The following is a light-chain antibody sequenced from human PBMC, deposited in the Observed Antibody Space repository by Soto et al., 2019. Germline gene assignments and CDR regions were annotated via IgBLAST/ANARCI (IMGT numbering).Light chain of an antibody. CDR2: GAS. CDR3: QHYNKWPLT. V-gene: IGKV3-15*01. CDR1: QSVSRN. J-gene: IGKJ4*01. Sequence: EIVMTQSPATLSVSPGERATLSCRASQSVSRNLAWYQQKPGQAPRLLIYGASTRATDIAARISGSRSGTDFSLTSSRLQSEDFAVYYCQHYNKWPLTFGGGTKVEIK.